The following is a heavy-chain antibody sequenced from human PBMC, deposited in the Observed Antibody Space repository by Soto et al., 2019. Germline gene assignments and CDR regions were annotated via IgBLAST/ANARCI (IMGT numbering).Heavy chain of an antibody. CDR3: AGVNVLLWFGELFEWFDP. J-gene: IGHJ5*02. D-gene: IGHD3-10*01. V-gene: IGHV4-59*01. Sequence: PSETLSLTCTVSGGSISSYYWSWIRQPPGKGLEWIGYIYYSGSTNYNPSLKSRVTISVDTSKNQFSLKLSSVTAADTAVYYCAGVNVLLWFGELFEWFDPWGQGTLVTVSS. CDR1: GGSISSYY. CDR2: IYYSGST.